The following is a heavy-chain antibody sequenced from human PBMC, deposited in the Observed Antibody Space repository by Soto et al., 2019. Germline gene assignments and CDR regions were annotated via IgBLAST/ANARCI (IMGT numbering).Heavy chain of an antibody. J-gene: IGHJ4*02. V-gene: IGHV3-23*01. CDR2: ISGSGGST. CDR1: GFTFSSYA. Sequence: GGSLRLSCAASGFTFSSYAMSWVRQAPGKGLEWVSAISGSGGSTYYADSVKGRFTISRDNSKNTLYLQMNSLRAEDTAVYYCAKDRFAGQVAQRFDYWGQGTLVTVSS. D-gene: IGHD5-12*01. CDR3: AKDRFAGQVAQRFDY.